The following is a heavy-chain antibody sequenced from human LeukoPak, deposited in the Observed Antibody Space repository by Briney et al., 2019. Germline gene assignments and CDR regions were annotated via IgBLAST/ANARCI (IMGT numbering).Heavy chain of an antibody. CDR1: GFTFSSYG. D-gene: IGHD3-10*01. Sequence: PGGSLRLSCAASGFTFSSYGMHWVRQAPGKGLEWVAVISYDGSNKYYADSVKGRFTISRDNSKNTLYLQMNSLRAEDTAVYYCAKDLVVRGVVYGMDVWGQGTTVTVSS. V-gene: IGHV3-30*18. CDR2: ISYDGSNK. CDR3: AKDLVVRGVVYGMDV. J-gene: IGHJ6*02.